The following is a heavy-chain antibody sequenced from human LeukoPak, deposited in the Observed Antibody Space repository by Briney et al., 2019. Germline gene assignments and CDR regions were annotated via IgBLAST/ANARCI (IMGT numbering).Heavy chain of an antibody. CDR2: IYYSGST. CDR3: ARGTDSDYYYGSGSYLWYY. Sequence: SETLSLTCAVSGGSVSSGSYYWSWIRQPPGKGLEWIGYIYYSGSTNYNPSLKSRVTIAVDTSKNQFSLKLCSVTAADTAVYYCARGTDSDYYYGSGSYLWYYWGQGTLVTVSS. J-gene: IGHJ4*02. V-gene: IGHV4-61*01. CDR1: GGSVSSGSYY. D-gene: IGHD3-10*01.